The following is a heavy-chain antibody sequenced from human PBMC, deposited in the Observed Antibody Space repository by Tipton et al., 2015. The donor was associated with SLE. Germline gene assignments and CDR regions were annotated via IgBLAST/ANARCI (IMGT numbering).Heavy chain of an antibody. CDR2: IYTSGST. CDR3: ARGHHLLETALDY. CDR1: GGSISSGSYY. J-gene: IGHJ4*02. V-gene: IGHV4-61*09. D-gene: IGHD5-18*01. Sequence: LRLSCTVSGGSISSGSYYWSWIRQPAGKGLEWIGHIYTSGSTNYNPSLKSRVTISVDTSKNQFSLKLSSVTAADTAVYYCARGHHLLETALDYWGQGTLVTVSS.